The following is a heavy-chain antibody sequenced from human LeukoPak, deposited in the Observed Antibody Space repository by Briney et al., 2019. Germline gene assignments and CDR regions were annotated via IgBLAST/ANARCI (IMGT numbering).Heavy chain of an antibody. CDR2: IWYGGSNK. CDR1: GFTFSSYG. V-gene: IGHV3-30*02. J-gene: IGHJ3*02. CDR3: AKDGKLAAAGRGAFDI. D-gene: IGHD6-13*01. Sequence: GGSLRLSCAASGFTFSSYGMHWVRQAPGKGLEWVAVIWYGGSNKYYADSVKGRFTISRDNSKNTLYLQMNSLRAEDTAVYYCAKDGKLAAAGRGAFDIWGQGTMVTVSS.